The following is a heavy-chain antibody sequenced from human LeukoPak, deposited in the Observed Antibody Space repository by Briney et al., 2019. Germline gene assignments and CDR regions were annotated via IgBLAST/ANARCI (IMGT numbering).Heavy chain of an antibody. J-gene: IGHJ3*02. Sequence: GGSLRLSCAASGLTFYHYDMHWVRQAPGKGLEWVSLISGDGGSTYYADSVKGRLTISRDNSKNSLYLQMNSLTTEDTALYFCAKGTTMYAFDIWGQGTMVTVSS. CDR2: ISGDGGST. CDR3: AKGTTMYAFDI. V-gene: IGHV3-43*02. CDR1: GLTFYHYD. D-gene: IGHD1-1*01.